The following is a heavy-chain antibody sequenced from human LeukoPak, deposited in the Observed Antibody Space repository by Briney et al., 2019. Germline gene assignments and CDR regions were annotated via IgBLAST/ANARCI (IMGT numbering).Heavy chain of an antibody. CDR3: ARDPKKREGAFDI. J-gene: IGHJ3*02. Sequence: GGSLRLSCAASGFTVSSNYMSWVRQAPGKGLEWVSVIYSGGSTYYADSVKGRFTISRDNSKNTLYLQMNSLRAEDTAVYYCARDPKKREGAFDIWGQGTMVTVSS. CDR1: GFTVSSNY. V-gene: IGHV3-53*01. CDR2: IYSGGST.